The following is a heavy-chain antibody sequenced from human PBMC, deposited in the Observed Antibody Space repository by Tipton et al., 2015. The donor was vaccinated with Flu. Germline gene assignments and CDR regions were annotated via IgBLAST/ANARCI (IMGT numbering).Heavy chain of an antibody. CDR2: ISSSGNTI. Sequence: VQLVQSGGGLVQPGGSLRLSCAASGLTFSTYEMNWVRQAPGKGLEWLSYISSSGNTISYADSVKGRFTISRDNAKNSLYLQMNSLRAEDTAVYYCARDHPPSITVLGEITDYFGMDVWGQGTTVTVSS. CDR3: ARDHPPSITVLGEITDYFGMDV. J-gene: IGHJ6*02. CDR1: GLTFSTYE. D-gene: IGHD3-3*01. V-gene: IGHV3-48*03.